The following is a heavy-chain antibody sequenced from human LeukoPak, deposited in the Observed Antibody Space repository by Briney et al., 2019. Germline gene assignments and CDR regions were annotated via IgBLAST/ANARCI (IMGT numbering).Heavy chain of an antibody. CDR1: RFTVSSNY. J-gene: IGHJ6*03. CDR3: ARDAIDGYNPRGGYYYYYMDV. V-gene: IGHV3-53*01. CDR2: IYSGGST. Sequence: GGSLRLSCAASRFTVSSNYMSWVRQAPGKGLEWVSVIYSGGSTYYADSVKGRFTISRDNSKNTLYLQMNGLRAEDTAVYYCARDAIDGYNPRGGYYYYYMDVWGKGTTVTISS. D-gene: IGHD5-24*01.